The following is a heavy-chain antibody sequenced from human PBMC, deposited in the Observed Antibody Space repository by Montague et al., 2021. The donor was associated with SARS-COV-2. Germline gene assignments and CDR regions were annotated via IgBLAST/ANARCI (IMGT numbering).Heavy chain of an antibody. Sequence: TLSLTCTVSGASISTGIYYWSWIRQPAGKGLEWIGRIRTTGHTDYNSSLESRVFMSVDTSTNQFSLSLTSVTAADTAMYYCALSLRYFDWADAFDVWGQGTMVIVSS. J-gene: IGHJ3*01. D-gene: IGHD3-9*01. CDR3: ALSLRYFDWADAFDV. V-gene: IGHV4-61*02. CDR2: IRTTGHT. CDR1: GASISTGIYY.